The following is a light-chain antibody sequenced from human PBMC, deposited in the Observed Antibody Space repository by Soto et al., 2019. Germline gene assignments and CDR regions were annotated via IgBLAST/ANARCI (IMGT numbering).Light chain of an antibody. CDR2: EVS. V-gene: IGLV2-14*01. CDR1: SSDVGGYNY. CDR3: TSYTTSSTHWV. J-gene: IGLJ3*02. Sequence: QSALTQPPSASGSPGQSVTISCTGTSSDVGGYNYVSWYQQHPGKAPKLMIYEVSNRPSGVSNRFSGSKSGNTASLTISGLQAEDEADYYCTSYTTSSTHWVFGGGTKLTVL.